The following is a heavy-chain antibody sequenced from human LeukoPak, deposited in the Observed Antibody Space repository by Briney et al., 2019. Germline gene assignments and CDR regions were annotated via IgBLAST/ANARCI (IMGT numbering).Heavy chain of an antibody. CDR1: GGSFSGYY. Sequence: PSETLSLTCAVYGGSFSGYYWSWIRQPPGKGLEWIGEINHSGSTNYNPSLKSRVTISVDTSKNQFSLKLSSATAADTAVYYCARGYDFWSGYLSNWFDPWGQGTLVTVSS. J-gene: IGHJ5*02. D-gene: IGHD3-3*01. V-gene: IGHV4-34*01. CDR2: INHSGST. CDR3: ARGYDFWSGYLSNWFDP.